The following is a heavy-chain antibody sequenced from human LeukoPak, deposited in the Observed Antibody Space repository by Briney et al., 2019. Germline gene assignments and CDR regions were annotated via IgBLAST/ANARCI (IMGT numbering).Heavy chain of an antibody. V-gene: IGHV1-18*01. Sequence: ASVKVSCKASGYTFTSYGISWVRQAPGQGLEWMGWISAYNGNTNHAQKFQGRITMSRDTSTSTVYMELSSLRSEDTAFYYCATDHSMANTAWWFDPWGQGTLVTVSS. D-gene: IGHD5-24*01. CDR2: ISAYNGNT. J-gene: IGHJ5*02. CDR1: GYTFTSYG. CDR3: ATDHSMANTAWWFDP.